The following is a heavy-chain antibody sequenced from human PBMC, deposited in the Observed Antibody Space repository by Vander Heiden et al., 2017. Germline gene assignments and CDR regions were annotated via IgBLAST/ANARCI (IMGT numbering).Heavy chain of an antibody. V-gene: IGHV3-7*01. CDR2: IKQDGSEN. Sequence: ELQLVESGGGLVQPGGSLSLSCAASGFTFSSYWMSWVRQAPGKGLEWVANIKQDGSENYYVDSVKGRFTISRDNAKNSLYLQINSLRAEDTAVYYCARDLGYSGYDFDYWGQGTLVTVSS. J-gene: IGHJ4*02. CDR3: ARDLGYSGYDFDY. D-gene: IGHD5-12*01. CDR1: GFTFSSYW.